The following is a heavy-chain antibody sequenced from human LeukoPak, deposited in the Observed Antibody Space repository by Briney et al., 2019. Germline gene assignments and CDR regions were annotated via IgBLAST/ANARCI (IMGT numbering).Heavy chain of an antibody. CDR3: ARRYCSSTSCLLDY. J-gene: IGHJ4*02. Sequence: SGGSLTLSCAASGFPFSSYEMNWVRQAPGKGLEWLSYISTSGTTIFYAESLKGRFTISRDNAKNSLWLQMNSLRAEDTAVYYCARRYCSSTSCLLDYWGQGTLVTVSS. CDR2: ISTSGTTI. V-gene: IGHV3-48*03. CDR1: GFPFSSYE. D-gene: IGHD2-2*01.